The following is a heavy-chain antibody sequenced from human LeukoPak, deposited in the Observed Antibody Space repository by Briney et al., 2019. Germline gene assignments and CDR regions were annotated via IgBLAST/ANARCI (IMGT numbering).Heavy chain of an antibody. J-gene: IGHJ4*02. CDR3: ARDPSPSWASFDY. Sequence: PGGSLRLSCAASGFTFSDYYMSWIRQAPGKGLEWVSYISSSGSTIYYADSVKGRFTISRDNSKNTLYLQMNSLRAEDTAVYYCARDPSPSWASFDYWGQGTLVTVSS. D-gene: IGHD2-2*01. V-gene: IGHV3-11*04. CDR2: ISSSGSTI. CDR1: GFTFSDYY.